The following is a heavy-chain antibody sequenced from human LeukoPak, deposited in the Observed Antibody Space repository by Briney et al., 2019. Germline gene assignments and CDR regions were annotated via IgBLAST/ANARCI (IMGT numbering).Heavy chain of an antibody. Sequence: GGSLRLSCAASGFTFSSYAMSWVHQAPGKGLEWVSVISGSGGSTYYADSVKGRFTISRDNSKNTLYLQMSSLRAEDTAVYYCVREDPPWKYWGQGTLVTVSS. CDR2: ISGSGGST. CDR1: GFTFSSYA. V-gene: IGHV3-23*01. CDR3: VREDPPWKY. D-gene: IGHD1-1*01. J-gene: IGHJ4*02.